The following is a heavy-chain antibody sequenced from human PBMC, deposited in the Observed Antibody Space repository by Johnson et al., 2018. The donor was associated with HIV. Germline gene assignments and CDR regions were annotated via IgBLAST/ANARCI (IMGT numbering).Heavy chain of an antibody. CDR2: IKQDGSEE. J-gene: IGHJ3*01. Sequence: VQLVESGGGVVQPGRSLRLSCAASGFTFSSYWMSWVRQAPGKGLEWVANIKQDGSEEYYVDSVKGRFTISRDNAKNSLYMQMNSLRAEDTAVYYCAREGGIAAACTDAFDLWGQGTMFTVSS. D-gene: IGHD6-13*01. CDR3: AREGGIAAACTDAFDL. V-gene: IGHV3-7*01. CDR1: GFTFSSYW.